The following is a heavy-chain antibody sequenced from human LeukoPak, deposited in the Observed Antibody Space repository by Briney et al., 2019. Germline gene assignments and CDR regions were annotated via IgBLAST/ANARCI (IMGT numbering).Heavy chain of an antibody. D-gene: IGHD3-10*01. CDR3: ARVRKLRTRGVMDPLDY. V-gene: IGHV3-7*01. Sequence: PGVSLRLSCAASGFTFNYYLLTWVRQAPGKGLEWVANIQQYGWEKYFVASVKGRFSISRDNAKNSLYLQMNSLRAEDTAVYYCARVRKLRTRGVMDPLDYWGRGTLVTVSS. CDR2: IQQYGWEK. J-gene: IGHJ4*02. CDR1: GFTFNYYL.